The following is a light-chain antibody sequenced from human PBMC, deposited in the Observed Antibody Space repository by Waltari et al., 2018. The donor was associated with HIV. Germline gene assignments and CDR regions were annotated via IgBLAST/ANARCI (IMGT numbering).Light chain of an antibody. J-gene: IGKJ1*01. CDR1: QDISNH. CDR2: AAF. CDR3: QQYNTYPWT. Sequence: DIQMTQSPSSLSASVGDRVTITCRASQDISNHLAWFQQKPGKAPKSLIYAAFRLQSGQSGVPLKFSGSGSGTEFTLTIYSLQAEDFATYYCQQYNTYPWTFGQGTKVEIK. V-gene: IGKV1-16*02.